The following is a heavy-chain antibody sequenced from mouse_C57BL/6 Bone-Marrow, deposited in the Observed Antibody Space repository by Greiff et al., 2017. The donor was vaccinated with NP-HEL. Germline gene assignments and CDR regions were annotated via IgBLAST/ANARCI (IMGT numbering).Heavy chain of an antibody. J-gene: IGHJ4*01. CDR2: ISSGSSTI. Sequence: EVKVVESGGGLVKPGGSLKLSCAASGFTFSDYGMHWVRQAPEKGLEWVAYISSGSSTISYADTVKGPFTISRDTAKNTLFRQMNMRRDEDTAMYYCARNYGYYAMDDWGKGTSVTVSS. CDR1: GFTFSDYG. D-gene: IGHD1-1*01. V-gene: IGHV5-17*01. CDR3: ARNYGYYAMDD.